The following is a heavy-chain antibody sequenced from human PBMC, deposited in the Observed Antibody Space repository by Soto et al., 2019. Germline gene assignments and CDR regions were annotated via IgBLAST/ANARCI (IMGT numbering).Heavy chain of an antibody. CDR2: ISYTGRT. V-gene: IGHV4-59*01. D-gene: IGHD2-2*01. J-gene: IGHJ4*02. CDR1: GGSISSYY. Sequence: PSETLSLTCTVSGGSISSYYWSWIRQTPGKGLEWIGYISYTGRTNYNPSLKSRVSFSVDTSKNQFSLKLSSVTAADTAVYYCARYYCSSGNCYYFDYWGQGTLVTVSS. CDR3: ARYYCSSGNCYYFDY.